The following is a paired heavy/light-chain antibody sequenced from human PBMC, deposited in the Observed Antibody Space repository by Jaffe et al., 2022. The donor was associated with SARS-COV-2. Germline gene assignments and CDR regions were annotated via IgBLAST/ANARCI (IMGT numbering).Heavy chain of an antibody. D-gene: IGHD2-15*01. CDR3: TKALFGGCEY. V-gene: IGHV3-23*01. CDR1: GFTFGTYA. Sequence: EVQLLESGGGSVQPGGSLRLSCAASGFTFGTYAMSWVRQAPGKGLEWVSGISGNTVSAKYVDSVKGRFTISRDNSKNMVYLEMDSLRADDTAVYYCTKALFGGCEYWGQGTLVTVSS. J-gene: IGHJ4*02. CDR2: ISGNTVSA.
Light chain of an antibody. V-gene: IGLV2-11*01. Sequence: QSALTQPRSVSGSPGQSVTISCTGTSSDVGGYNYVSWYQQHPGKVPKVMILDVSRRPSGVPDRFSGSKSGNTASLTISGLQAEDEADYYCCSYAGSYSWVFGGGTKLTVL. CDR2: DVS. CDR1: SSDVGGYNY. J-gene: IGLJ3*02. CDR3: CSYAGSYSWV.